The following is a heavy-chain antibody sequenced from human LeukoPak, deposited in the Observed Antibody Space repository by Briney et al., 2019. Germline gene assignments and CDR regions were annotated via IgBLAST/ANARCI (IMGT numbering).Heavy chain of an antibody. CDR1: GFTFSSYT. J-gene: IGHJ4*02. CDR3: ARDRAWNYFDY. CDR2: ISFDGSNK. Sequence: GRSLRLSCAASGFTFSSYTIHWVRQPPGKGLEWVAVISFDGSNKYYADSVKGRFTISRDNSKNTLYLQMNSLRAEDTAVYYCARDRAWNYFDYWGQGTLVTVSS. V-gene: IGHV3-30-3*01. D-gene: IGHD3-3*01.